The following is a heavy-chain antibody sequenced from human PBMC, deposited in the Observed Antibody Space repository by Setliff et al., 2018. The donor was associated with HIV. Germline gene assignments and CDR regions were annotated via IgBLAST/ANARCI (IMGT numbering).Heavy chain of an antibody. CDR1: GFTFSSYE. CDR3: ARETSNYYDSSGQGLV. D-gene: IGHD3-22*01. J-gene: IGHJ4*02. CDR2: ISSSGSTI. V-gene: IGHV3-48*03. Sequence: LSLTCAASGFTFSSYEMIWVRQAPGKGLEWVSYISSSGSTIYYAESVKGRFTISRDNAKNSLYLQMNSLRAEDTAVYYCARETSNYYDSSGQGLVWGQGTLVTVSS.